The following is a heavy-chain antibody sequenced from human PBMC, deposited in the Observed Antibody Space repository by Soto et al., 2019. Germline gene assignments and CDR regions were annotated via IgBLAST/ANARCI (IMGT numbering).Heavy chain of an antibody. CDR3: ARDAAVTSIYYYYGMDV. V-gene: IGHV3-11*01. J-gene: IGHJ6*02. CDR1: GFTFSDYY. D-gene: IGHD4-4*01. Sequence: PGGSLRLSCAASGFTFSDYYMSWIRQAPGKGLEWVSYISSSGNTIYYADSVKGRFTISRDNAKNSLYLQMNSLRVEDTAVYYCARDAAVTSIYYYYGMDVWGQGTTVTVSS. CDR2: ISSSGNTI.